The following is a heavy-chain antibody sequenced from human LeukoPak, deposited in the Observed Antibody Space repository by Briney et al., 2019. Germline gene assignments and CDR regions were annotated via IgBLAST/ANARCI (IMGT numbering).Heavy chain of an antibody. D-gene: IGHD3-22*01. CDR1: GYTFTRYG. CDR3: ARGGKYYYDSSGSFYYYYMDV. CDR2: ISAYNGNT. V-gene: IGHV1-18*01. J-gene: IGHJ6*03. Sequence: SVKVSCKASGYTFTRYGISWVRQAPGQGREGMGWISAYNGNTNYAQKLQGRVTMTTDTSTSTAYMELRSLRSDDTAVYYCARGGKYYYDSSGSFYYYYMDVWGKGTTVTISS.